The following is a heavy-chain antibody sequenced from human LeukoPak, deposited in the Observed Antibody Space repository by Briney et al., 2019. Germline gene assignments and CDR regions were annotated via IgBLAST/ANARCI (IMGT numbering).Heavy chain of an antibody. CDR1: GASVGSAGYS. CDR2: VYYIDNT. CDR3: ARTQSQSGSYRYYFAY. D-gene: IGHD1-26*01. J-gene: IGHJ4*02. V-gene: IGHV4-61*08. Sequence: PSETLSLTCTASGASVGSAGYSWSWIRQPPGGGLEWTGNVYYIDNTNHNPSLKNRVTMSVNPSKNQFSLNLHSVTAADTAMYYCARTQSQSGSYRYYFAYWGQGTPVTGSS.